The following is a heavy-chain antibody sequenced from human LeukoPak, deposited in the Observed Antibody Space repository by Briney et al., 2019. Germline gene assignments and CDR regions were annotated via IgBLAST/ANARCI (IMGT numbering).Heavy chain of an antibody. CDR3: ARDAYTSGADY. CDR1: GYTFSSYG. D-gene: IGHD3-16*01. V-gene: IGHV1-18*01. CDR2: ISVYNGNT. Sequence: ASVKVSCKASGYTFSSYGISWVPQAPGQGLEWMGWISVYNGNTNNIQKLQGRVTMTRDTSTNTAYMELRSRRSDDTAVYYCARDAYTSGADYWGQGTLVTVSS. J-gene: IGHJ4*02.